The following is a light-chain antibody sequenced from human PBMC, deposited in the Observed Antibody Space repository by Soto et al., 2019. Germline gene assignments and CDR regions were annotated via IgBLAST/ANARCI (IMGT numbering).Light chain of an antibody. J-gene: IGLJ3*02. CDR1: SGHSTYA. Sequence: QPVLTQSPSASASLGASVKLTCTLSSGHSTYAIAWHQQQPEKGPRYLMKLDSDGSHSKGDGIPDRFSCSSSGAERYLTISSLQSEDEADYYCQTWATVPDLVFGGGTKLTVL. V-gene: IGLV4-69*01. CDR2: LDSDGSH. CDR3: QTWATVPDLV.